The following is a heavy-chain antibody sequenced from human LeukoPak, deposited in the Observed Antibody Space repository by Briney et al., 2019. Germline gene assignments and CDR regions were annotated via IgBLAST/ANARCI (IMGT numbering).Heavy chain of an antibody. D-gene: IGHD3-22*01. J-gene: IGHJ4*02. V-gene: IGHV3-30*18. Sequence: QPGGSLRLSCAASGFTFSSYGMHWVRQAPGKGLEWVAVISYDGSNKYYADSVKGRFTISRDNSESTLYLQMNSLRVEDTAVYYCAKTYYYDTTGLPHYFDYWGQGILVTVSS. CDR2: ISYDGSNK. CDR1: GFTFSSYG. CDR3: AKTYYYDTTGLPHYFDY.